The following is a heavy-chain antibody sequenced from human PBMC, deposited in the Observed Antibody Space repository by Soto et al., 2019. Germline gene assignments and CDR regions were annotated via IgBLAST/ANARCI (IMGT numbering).Heavy chain of an antibody. J-gene: IGHJ5*02. Sequence: QVQLQQWGAGLLKPSETLSLTCAVYGGSFSGYYWSWIRQPPGKGLEWIGETNHSGSTNYNPSLKSRVTISVDTSKNQFSLKLSSVTAADTAVYYCARVAQNWFDPWGQGTLVTVSS. CDR3: ARVAQNWFDP. CDR1: GGSFSGYY. V-gene: IGHV4-34*01. CDR2: TNHSGST.